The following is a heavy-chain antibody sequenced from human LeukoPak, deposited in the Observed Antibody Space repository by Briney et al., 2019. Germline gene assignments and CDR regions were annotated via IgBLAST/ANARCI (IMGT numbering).Heavy chain of an antibody. V-gene: IGHV3-66*01. Sequence: PGGSLRLSCAASGFTVSSNYMSWVRQAPGKGLEWVSVIYSGGSTYYADSVKGRFTISRDNSKNTLYLQMNSLRAEDTAVYYCARVRIPYYFFDYWGQGTLVTVSS. CDR2: IYSGGST. CDR3: ARVRIPYYFFDY. CDR1: GFTVSSNY. J-gene: IGHJ4*02. D-gene: IGHD2-21*01.